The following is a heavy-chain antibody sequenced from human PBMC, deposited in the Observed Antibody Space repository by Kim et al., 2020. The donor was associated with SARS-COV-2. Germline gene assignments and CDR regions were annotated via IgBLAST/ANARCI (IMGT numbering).Heavy chain of an antibody. CDR3: ARHPYGSGSSYYYWYFDL. D-gene: IGHD3-10*01. CDR2: IFYNGDT. J-gene: IGHJ2*01. Sequence: SETLSLTCTVAGDSISSASYSWGWVRQPPGKGLEWIGSIFYNGDTDYNPSLRNRVTISVDTSKKHFSLRLSSVTAADTAVYYCARHPYGSGSSYYYWYFDLWGRGTLVTVSS. CDR1: GDSISSASYS. V-gene: IGHV4-39*01.